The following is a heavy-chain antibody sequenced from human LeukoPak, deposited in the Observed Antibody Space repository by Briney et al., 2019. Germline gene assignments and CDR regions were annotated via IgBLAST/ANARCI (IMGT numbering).Heavy chain of an antibody. CDR1: GGSFSGYY. J-gene: IGHJ4*02. V-gene: IGHV4-34*01. D-gene: IGHD3-3*01. CDR3: ARLENYDFWTGGTYYLDS. Sequence: SETLSLTCAVYGGSFSGYYWSWIRQPPAKGLEWIGEINHSGSTNYNPSLKSRVTISVDTSKNQFSLNLSSVTAADTAVYYCARLENYDFWTGGTYYLDSWGAGTLVPASS. CDR2: INHSGST.